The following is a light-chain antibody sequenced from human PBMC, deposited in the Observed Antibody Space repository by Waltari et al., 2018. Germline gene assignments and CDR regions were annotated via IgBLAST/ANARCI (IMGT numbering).Light chain of an antibody. Sequence: SYELTQPSSVSVSPGQTARITCSGDILKKKYARWFQQKPGQAPVMVIYKDSERTSGIPARFSGPSSENTFTVTISGAQGWDEADYYCYSATDDSLGVFGGGTKLTVL. CDR2: KDS. CDR1: ILKKKY. V-gene: IGLV3-27*01. J-gene: IGLJ3*02. CDR3: YSATDDSLGV.